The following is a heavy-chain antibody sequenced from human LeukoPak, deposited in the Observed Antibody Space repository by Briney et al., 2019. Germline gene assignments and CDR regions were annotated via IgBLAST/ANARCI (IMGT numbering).Heavy chain of an antibody. Sequence: PGGSLRLSCADSGFTFSSYAMSWVGQAPGKGLEGVSAVSGSGGSTYYADSVKGRFTISRDNSKNTLYLQMNSLRAEDTAVYYCAKGGRYGDYVHEGYGIDVWGQGTTVTVSS. CDR1: GFTFSSYA. V-gene: IGHV3-23*01. CDR3: AKGGRYGDYVHEGYGIDV. J-gene: IGHJ6*02. D-gene: IGHD4-17*01. CDR2: VSGSGGST.